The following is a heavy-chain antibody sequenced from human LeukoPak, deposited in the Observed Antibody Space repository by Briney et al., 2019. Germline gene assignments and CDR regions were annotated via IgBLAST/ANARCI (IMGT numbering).Heavy chain of an antibody. CDR1: GFNFWSYG. CDR2: ISNSGGLT. J-gene: IGHJ2*01. CDR3: AKILTPGKWYFDL. V-gene: IGHV3-23*01. Sequence: PGGSLRLSRAPSGFNFWSYGMTLVRQVPGKEPEWVSAISNSGGLTYYAHSVKGRFTISRDNSRNTLYLQMNSLRTEDTAVYYCAKILTPGKWYFDLWGRGTLVTVSS.